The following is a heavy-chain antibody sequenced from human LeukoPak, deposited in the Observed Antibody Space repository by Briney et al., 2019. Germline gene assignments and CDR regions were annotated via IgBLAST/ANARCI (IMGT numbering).Heavy chain of an antibody. CDR2: IYYSGST. Sequence: PSETLSLTCTVSGGSISSYYWSWIRQPPGKGLEWIGYIYYSGSTNYNPSLKSRVTISVDTSKNQFSLKLSSVTATDTAVYYCARTPYSSGWISRNAFDIWGQGTMVTVSS. D-gene: IGHD6-19*01. V-gene: IGHV4-59*01. J-gene: IGHJ3*02. CDR1: GGSISSYY. CDR3: ARTPYSSGWISRNAFDI.